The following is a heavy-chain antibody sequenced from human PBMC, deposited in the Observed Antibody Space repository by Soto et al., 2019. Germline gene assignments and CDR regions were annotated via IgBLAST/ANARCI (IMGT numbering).Heavy chain of an antibody. D-gene: IGHD1-7*01. CDR1: GGSISSSSYY. J-gene: IGHJ3*02. CDR3: ARQSRFKRSSITGTRMGASDI. CDR2: IYYSGST. Sequence: PSETLSLTCTVSGGSISSSSYYWGWIRQPPGKGLEWIGSIYYSGSTYYNPSLKSRVTISVDTSKNQFSLKLSSVTAADTAVYYCARQSRFKRSSITGTRMGASDIWGQGTMVTVSS. V-gene: IGHV4-39*01.